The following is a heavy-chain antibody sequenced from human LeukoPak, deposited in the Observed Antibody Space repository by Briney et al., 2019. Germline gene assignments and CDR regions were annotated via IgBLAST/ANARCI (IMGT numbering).Heavy chain of an antibody. CDR1: GYIFTDYY. CDR2: INPNSGGT. V-gene: IGHV1-2*06. CDR3: ARDGSGSYNHYYYYYMDV. J-gene: IGHJ6*03. Sequence: GASVKVSCKASGYIFTDYYMHWVRQAPGQELGWMGRINPNSGGTNYAQKFQGRVTMTRDTSISTAYMELSRLRSDDTAVYYCARDGSGSYNHYYYYYMDVWGKGTTVTVSS. D-gene: IGHD3-10*01.